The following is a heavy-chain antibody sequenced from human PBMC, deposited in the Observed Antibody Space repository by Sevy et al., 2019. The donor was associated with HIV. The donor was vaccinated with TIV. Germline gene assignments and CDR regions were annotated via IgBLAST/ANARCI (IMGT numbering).Heavy chain of an antibody. CDR2: MYYSGAT. CDR3: AREGPGYTYGRPEFDY. V-gene: IGHV4-39*02. CDR1: GGSISSSNYY. J-gene: IGHJ4*02. Sequence: SETLSLTCNVSGGSISSSNYYWGWIRQPPGKGLEWIGSMYYSGATFYNPSLKNRVTISGNRTKNQYYLKLTSVTAADTAVYYGAREGPGYTYGRPEFDYWGQGTLVTVSS. D-gene: IGHD5-18*01.